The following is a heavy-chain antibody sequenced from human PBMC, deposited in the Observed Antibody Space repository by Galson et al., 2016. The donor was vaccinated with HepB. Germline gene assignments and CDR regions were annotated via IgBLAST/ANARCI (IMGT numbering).Heavy chain of an antibody. V-gene: IGHV4-34*01. Sequence: SETLSLTCAVYGGPFSGYYWSWIRQPPGKGLEWIGEISYSGNTNYNPSLKTRITMSVDTSRNQFSLRVTSVTAEDTAVYYCARAGWCRGGGCSYFAYWGQGNLITVSS. J-gene: IGHJ4*02. CDR2: ISYSGNT. CDR1: GGPFSGYY. CDR3: ARAGWCRGGGCSYFAY. D-gene: IGHD2-15*01.